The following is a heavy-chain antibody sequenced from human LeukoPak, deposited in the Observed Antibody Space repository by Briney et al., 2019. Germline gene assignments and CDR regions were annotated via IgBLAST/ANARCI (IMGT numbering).Heavy chain of an antibody. CDR2: ISPGGTDV. CDR3: AREYWGYYDDSGYPFDN. CDR1: GFIFTDFY. D-gene: IGHD3-22*01. J-gene: IGHJ4*02. Sequence: GGSLRLSCEASGFIFTDFYMTWIRQAPGKGLECLSYISPGGTDVIYADSVKGRFTISRDNAKNSIFLQMNDLRAEDTAVYYCAREYWGYYDDSGYPFDNWGQGTLVTVSS. V-gene: IGHV3-11*04.